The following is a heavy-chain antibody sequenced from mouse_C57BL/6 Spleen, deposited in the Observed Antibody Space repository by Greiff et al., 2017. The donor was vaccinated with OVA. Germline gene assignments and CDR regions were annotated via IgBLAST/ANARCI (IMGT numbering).Heavy chain of an antibody. V-gene: IGHV1-76*01. D-gene: IGHD3-1*01. Sequence: VKLQESGAELVRPGASVKLSCKASGYTFTDYYINWVKQRPGQGLEWIARIYPGSGNTYYNEKFKGKATLTAEKSSSTAYMQLSSLTSEDSAVYFCARSGLEGFFAYWGQGTLVTVSA. J-gene: IGHJ3*01. CDR3: ARSGLEGFFAY. CDR1: GYTFTDYY. CDR2: IYPGSGNT.